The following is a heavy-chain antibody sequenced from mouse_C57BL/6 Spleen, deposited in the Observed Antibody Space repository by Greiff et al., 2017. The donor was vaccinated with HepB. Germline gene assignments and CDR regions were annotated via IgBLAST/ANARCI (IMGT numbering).Heavy chain of an antibody. CDR2: INPGSGNT. J-gene: IGHJ1*03. Sequence: QVQLQQSGPELVKPGASVKMSCKASGYSFTSYYIHWVKQRPGQGLEWIGWINPGSGNTKYNEKFKGKATLTADTSSSTAYMQLSSLTSEGSAVYYCAREWYFDDWGTGTTVTVSS. V-gene: IGHV1-66*01. CDR3: AREWYFDD. CDR1: GYSFTSYY.